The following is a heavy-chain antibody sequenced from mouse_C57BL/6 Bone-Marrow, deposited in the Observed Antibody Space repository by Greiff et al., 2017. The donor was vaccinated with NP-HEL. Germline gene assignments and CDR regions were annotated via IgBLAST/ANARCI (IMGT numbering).Heavy chain of an antibody. CDR2: ISSGGSYT. J-gene: IGHJ2*01. D-gene: IGHD2-4*01. CDR3: ARHGGLRQDY. V-gene: IGHV5-6*01. Sequence: SGGDLVKPGGSLKLSCAASGFTFSSYGMSWVRQTPDKRLEWVATISSGGSYTYYPDSVKGRFTISRDNAKNNLYLQMSSLKSEDTAMYYWARHGGLRQDYWGQGTTLTVSS. CDR1: GFTFSSYG.